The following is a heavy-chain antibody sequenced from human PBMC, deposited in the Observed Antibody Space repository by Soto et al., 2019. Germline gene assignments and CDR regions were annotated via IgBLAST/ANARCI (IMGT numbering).Heavy chain of an antibody. Sequence: QVQLVESGGGVVQPGRSLRLSCVASGFTFSNYGMHWVRQAPGKGLEWVAVISYDGSSQHYADSVKGRFTISRDNSKNTLYVQMNSLRAEDTAVYYCARGRSRGYSYGLGDYWGQGTLVTVSS. CDR3: ARGRSRGYSYGLGDY. J-gene: IGHJ4*02. V-gene: IGHV3-30*03. CDR2: ISYDGSSQ. CDR1: GFTFSNYG. D-gene: IGHD5-18*01.